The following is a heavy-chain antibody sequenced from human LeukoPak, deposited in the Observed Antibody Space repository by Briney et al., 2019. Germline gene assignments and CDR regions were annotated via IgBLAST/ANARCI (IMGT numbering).Heavy chain of an antibody. CDR2: IYYSGST. CDR3: ARDSGGYYDSSGNYDY. J-gene: IGHJ4*02. D-gene: IGHD3-22*01. Sequence: SETLSLTCTVSGGSISSYYWSWIRQPPGKGLEWIGYIYYSGSTNYNPSLKSRVTISVGTSKNQFSLKLSSVTAADTAVYYCARDSGGYYDSSGNYDYWGQGTLVTVSS. CDR1: GGSISSYY. V-gene: IGHV4-59*01.